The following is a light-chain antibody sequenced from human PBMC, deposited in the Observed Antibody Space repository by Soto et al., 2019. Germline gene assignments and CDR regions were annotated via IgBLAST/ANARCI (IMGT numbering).Light chain of an antibody. CDR3: QQSSNWPRT. J-gene: IGKJ1*01. CDR2: GAS. V-gene: IGKV3-15*01. Sequence: EIVMTQTPATLSVSPGERDTLSCRASQFISNSLAWYQQRPGQPPRLLIYGASTRAAGISARFSGSGSGTEFTLTISSLQSEDFAVYYCQQSSNWPRTFGQGTKVDIK. CDR1: QFISNS.